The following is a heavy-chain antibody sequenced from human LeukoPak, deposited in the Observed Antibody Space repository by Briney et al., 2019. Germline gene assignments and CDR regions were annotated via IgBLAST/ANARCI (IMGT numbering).Heavy chain of an antibody. CDR3: ARGHGRVATGRGGIITGAIYFDF. D-gene: IGHD3-10*01. V-gene: IGHV4-34*01. CDR2: INHSGST. CDR1: GGSFSGYY. J-gene: IGHJ4*02. Sequence: PETLSLTCGVSGGSFSGYYWSWIRQSPGRGLEWIGEINHSGSTNYNPSLESRVTVSVDTSENQFSLILRSVTAADTAVYFCARGHGRVATGRGGIITGAIYFDFWGQGSLVTVSS.